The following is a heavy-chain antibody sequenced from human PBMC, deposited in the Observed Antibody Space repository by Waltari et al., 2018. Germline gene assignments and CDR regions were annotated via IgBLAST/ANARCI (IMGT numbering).Heavy chain of an antibody. CDR3: ARRPIATPDFSFDI. D-gene: IGHD2-21*01. CDR2: FYRYGDT. J-gene: IGHJ3*02. V-gene: IGHV4-38-2*02. Sequence: QLQLQESGPGLVKPSATLSLTCTVSGSSFSSTYRWGLIRQSPGKGLELIATFYRYGDTYYNPSLKSRVSISVDTSETQFSLKLSSVTAADTAVYYCARRPIATPDFSFDIWGHGTMVSVSS. CDR1: GSSFSSTYR.